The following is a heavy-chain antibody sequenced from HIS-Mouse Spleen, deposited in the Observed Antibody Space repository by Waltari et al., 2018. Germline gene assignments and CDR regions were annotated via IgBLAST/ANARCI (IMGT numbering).Heavy chain of an antibody. CDR3: ARASVVGSGHFDY. Sequence: QVQLVESGGGVVQPGRSLRLSCAASGFTFSSYAMHWVRQAPGKGVEWVAVISNDGSNKCYADSVKGRFTISRDNSKNTLYLQMNSLRAEDTAVYYCARASVVGSGHFDYWGQGTLVTVSS. CDR2: ISNDGSNK. J-gene: IGHJ4*02. D-gene: IGHD6-19*01. V-gene: IGHV3-30-3*01. CDR1: GFTFSSYA.